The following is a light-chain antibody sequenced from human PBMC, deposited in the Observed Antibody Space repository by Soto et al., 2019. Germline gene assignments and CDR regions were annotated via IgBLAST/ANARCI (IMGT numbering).Light chain of an antibody. V-gene: IGKV2-30*01. CDR3: MQGAHWPWT. Sequence: DVVMTQSPLSLPVTLGQPAAISCRSSQSLVYSDGITYLNWFQRRPGQSARRLIYKVSNRDSGVPDRFSGSGSATDFTLKISRVEAEDVGIYFCMQGAHWPWTFGQGPKLDIK. CDR2: KVS. J-gene: IGKJ1*01. CDR1: QSLVYSDGITY.